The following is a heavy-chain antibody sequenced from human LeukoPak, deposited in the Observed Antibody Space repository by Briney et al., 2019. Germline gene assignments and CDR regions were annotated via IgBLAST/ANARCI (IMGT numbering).Heavy chain of an antibody. CDR1: GGSFSGYY. D-gene: IGHD5-24*01. Sequence: SETLSLTCAVYGGSFSGYYWRWIRQPPGKGLEWIGEINHSGSTNYNPSLKSRVTISVDTSKNQFSLKLSSVTAADTAVYYCARGPSETRLEMSYDYWGQGTLVTVSS. J-gene: IGHJ4*02. CDR2: INHSGST. CDR3: ARGPSETRLEMSYDY. V-gene: IGHV4-34*01.